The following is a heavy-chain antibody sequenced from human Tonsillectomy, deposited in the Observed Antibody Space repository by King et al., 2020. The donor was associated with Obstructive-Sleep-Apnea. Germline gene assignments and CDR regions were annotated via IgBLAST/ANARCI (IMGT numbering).Heavy chain of an antibody. CDR3: ARDQSRTWNGNWFDP. V-gene: IGHV3-7*01. CDR1: GFTFSTYW. Sequence: VQLVESGGGLVQPGGSLRLSCAASGFTFSTYWLSWVRQAPGKGLEWGANIKPDGGEKYYVDSVKGRFTISRDNAKNSLYLQINSLRAEDTAVYYCARDQSRTWNGNWFDPCGQGTLVTVSS. D-gene: IGHD1-1*01. J-gene: IGHJ5*02. CDR2: IKPDGGEK.